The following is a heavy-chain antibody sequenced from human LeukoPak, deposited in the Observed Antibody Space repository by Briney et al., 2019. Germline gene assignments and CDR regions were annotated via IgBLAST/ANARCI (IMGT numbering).Heavy chain of an antibody. D-gene: IGHD1-1*01. V-gene: IGHV4-31*03. CDR2: IYYSGST. Sequence: SQTPSLTCTVSGGSISSGGYYWSWIRQHPGKGLEWIGYIYYSGSTYYNPSLKSRVTISVDTSKNQFSLKLSSVTAADTAVYYCARVGTGTFDYWGQGTLVTVSS. CDR1: GGSISSGGYY. CDR3: ARVGTGTFDY. J-gene: IGHJ4*02.